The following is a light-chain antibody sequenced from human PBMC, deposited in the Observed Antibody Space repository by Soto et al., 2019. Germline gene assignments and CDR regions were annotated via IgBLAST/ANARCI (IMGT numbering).Light chain of an antibody. CDR3: QQYNNWLT. CDR2: GAS. J-gene: IGKJ4*01. CDR1: QSVSIN. Sequence: EIVMTQSPATLSVSPGERATLSCRASQSVSINLAWSLQKTGQAPRLLIYGASTMATGIPARFSGSGSGTEFTPTISSLQSEDFAVYDCQQYNNWLTCGGGTKVEIK. V-gene: IGKV3-15*01.